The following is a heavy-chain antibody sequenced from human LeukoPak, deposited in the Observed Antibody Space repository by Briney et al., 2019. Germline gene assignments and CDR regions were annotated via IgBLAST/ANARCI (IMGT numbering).Heavy chain of an antibody. D-gene: IGHD2-21*02. J-gene: IGHJ4*02. Sequence: GGSLRLSCAASGFTFSSYEFNWVRQAPGKGLEWVSYISSSGTTIYYADSVKGRFTISRDNAKNSLYLQMDGLRAEDTAVYYCAREYVHCGGDCLDYWGQGTLVTVSS. CDR1: GFTFSSYE. V-gene: IGHV3-48*03. CDR2: ISSSGTTI. CDR3: AREYVHCGGDCLDY.